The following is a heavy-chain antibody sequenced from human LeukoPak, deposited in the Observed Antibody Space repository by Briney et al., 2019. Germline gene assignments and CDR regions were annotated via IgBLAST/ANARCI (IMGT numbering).Heavy chain of an antibody. CDR1: GGSVGSNY. Sequence: HSVTLSLTCSVSGGSVGSNYWSWVRQPPGKGLEWIGYISYSGDSKYNPSLKSRLSMSVDTSKNQCSLMLTSVTAADTAVYYCARGSGWYPHWGQGTLVTVS. CDR3: ARGSGWYPH. V-gene: IGHV4-59*02. D-gene: IGHD6-19*01. J-gene: IGHJ1*01. CDR2: ISYSGDS.